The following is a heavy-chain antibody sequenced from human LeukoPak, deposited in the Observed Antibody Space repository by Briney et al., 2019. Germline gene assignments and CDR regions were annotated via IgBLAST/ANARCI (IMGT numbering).Heavy chain of an antibody. CDR2: VRSDGSVE. CDR1: GFTFRSYG. Sequence: GGSLRLSCAASGFTFRSYGMHWVRPAPGKGREWVAFVRSDGSVEYYADSVKGRFTISRDNSKNTLYLQMNSLRAEDSAVYYCAKDLGTLISGTYYYYFDYWGQGTLVTVSS. J-gene: IGHJ4*02. CDR3: AKDLGTLISGTYYYYFDY. V-gene: IGHV3-30*02. D-gene: IGHD3-10*01.